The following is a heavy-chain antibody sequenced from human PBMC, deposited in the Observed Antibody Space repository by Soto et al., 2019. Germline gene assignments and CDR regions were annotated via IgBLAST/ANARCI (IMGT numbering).Heavy chain of an antibody. CDR2: ISYDGTNK. Sequence: GGSLRLSCAASGFSFSTHDLHWVRQAPGKGLEWVAVISYDGTNKHYADSVKGRFTISRDNSKSTLYLQMNSLRAEDTAVYYCARDRRYSGYDLGVMDVWGQGTTVTVSS. D-gene: IGHD5-12*01. J-gene: IGHJ6*02. CDR3: ARDRRYSGYDLGVMDV. CDR1: GFSFSTHD. V-gene: IGHV3-30-3*01.